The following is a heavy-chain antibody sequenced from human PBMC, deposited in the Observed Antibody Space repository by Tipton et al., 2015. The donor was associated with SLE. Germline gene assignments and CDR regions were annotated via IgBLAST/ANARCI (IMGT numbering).Heavy chain of an antibody. V-gene: IGHV3-64*01. Sequence: SLRLSCAASGFTFSSYAMHWVRQAPGKGLEYVSAISSNGGSTYYANSVKGRFTISRDNSKNTLYLQMGSLRTEDMAVYYCARGRYSNHYFDYWGQGTLVTVSS. CDR2: ISSNGGST. D-gene: IGHD4-11*01. CDR1: GFTFSSYA. J-gene: IGHJ4*02. CDR3: ARGRYSNHYFDY.